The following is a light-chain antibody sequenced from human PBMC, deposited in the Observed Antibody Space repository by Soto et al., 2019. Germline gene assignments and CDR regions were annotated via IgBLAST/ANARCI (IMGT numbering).Light chain of an antibody. CDR1: SSDVGSYNL. CDR2: EVS. CDR3: CSYTGSSPYV. J-gene: IGLJ1*01. V-gene: IGLV2-23*02. Sequence: QSVLTQPASVSGSPGQSSTISCTGTSSDVGSYNLVSWYQQHPGKAPKLMIYEVSKRPSGVSNRFSGSKSGNTASLTISGLQAEDEADYYCCSYTGSSPYVFGTGNKVTVL.